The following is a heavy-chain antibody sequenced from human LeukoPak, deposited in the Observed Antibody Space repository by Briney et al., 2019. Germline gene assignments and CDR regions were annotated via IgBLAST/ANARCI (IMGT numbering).Heavy chain of an antibody. V-gene: IGHV3-23*01. CDR1: GFTFSSYW. J-gene: IGHJ6*02. CDR2: ISGSGGST. CDR3: AKASACSSTSCYYYYGMDV. Sequence: GGSLRLSCAAAGFTFSSYWMGWVRQAPGKGLEWVSAISGSGGSTYYADSVKGRFTISRDNSKNTLYLQMNSLRAEDTAVYYCAKASACSSTSCYYYYGMDVWGQGTTVTVSS. D-gene: IGHD2-2*01.